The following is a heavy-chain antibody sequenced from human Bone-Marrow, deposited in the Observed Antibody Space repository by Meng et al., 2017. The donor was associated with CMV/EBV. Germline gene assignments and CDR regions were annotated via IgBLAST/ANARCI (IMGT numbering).Heavy chain of an antibody. CDR2: LFYDGAT. Sequence: GSLRLSCTVSGGSIITTNYFWAWIRQPPGKGLEWIGSLFYDGATQYNPSLKSRVALSVATSKNQFSLRLNFVTAADTAIYYCARLGDYGDRGDYWGQGTLVTVSS. CDR3: ARLGDYGDRGDY. J-gene: IGHJ4*02. CDR1: GGSIITTNYF. V-gene: IGHV4-39*07. D-gene: IGHD4-17*01.